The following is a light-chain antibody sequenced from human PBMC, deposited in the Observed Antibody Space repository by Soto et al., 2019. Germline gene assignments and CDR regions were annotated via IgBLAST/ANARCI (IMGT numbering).Light chain of an antibody. V-gene: IGLV1-40*01. Sequence: QSVLTQPPSGSRAPGQRVTISCTGSSSNIGAGYHVHWYQQRPGTAPTLLISGHKNRPPGSPNRFSGCNSGTSSSLPITGLQAEDEADYYCQSYDSSLSVSYVFGTGTKVTVL. CDR3: QSYDSSLSVSYV. J-gene: IGLJ1*01. CDR1: SSNIGAGYH. CDR2: GHK.